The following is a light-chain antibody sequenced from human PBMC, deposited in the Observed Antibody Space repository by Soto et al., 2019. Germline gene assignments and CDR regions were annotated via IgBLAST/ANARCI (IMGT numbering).Light chain of an antibody. CDR1: QSVSSNY. V-gene: IGKV3-20*01. CDR2: GAS. J-gene: IGKJ1*01. Sequence: EIVLTQSPGTQSLSPGERATLSCRASQSVSSNYLAWYQQKPGQAPRLLIYGASSRATGIPDRFSGSGSGTDFTLTIRRLEPEDFAVYYCQQYGSSYPWTFGQGTKVDIK. CDR3: QQYGSSYPWT.